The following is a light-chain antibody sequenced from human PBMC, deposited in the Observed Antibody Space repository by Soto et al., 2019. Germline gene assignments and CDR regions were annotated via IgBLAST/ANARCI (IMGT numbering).Light chain of an antibody. CDR1: QSISNR. V-gene: IGKV1-5*01. CDR3: QQYNSWLWT. Sequence: DIQMTQSPSTLSASVGDRVTITCRASQSISNRLAWYQQKPGKAPKVLIYDASSLESGVPSRFSGSGSGTEFTLIISSLQSEDSAVYYCQQYNSWLWTFGQGTKVDIK. CDR2: DAS. J-gene: IGKJ1*01.